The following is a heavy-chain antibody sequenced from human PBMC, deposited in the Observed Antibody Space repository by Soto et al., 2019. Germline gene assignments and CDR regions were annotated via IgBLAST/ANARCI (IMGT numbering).Heavy chain of an antibody. CDR3: ARLHNRRSWYLPH. CDR2: IYPGDSDT. J-gene: IGHJ4*02. D-gene: IGHD6-13*01. V-gene: IGHV5-51*01. Sequence: GESMKISCQGSGYSITSYSSGWVRQLPGKGLEWMGIIYPGDSDTRYSPSFQGQVTISADKSISTAYLQWSSLKASDTAMYYCARLHNRRSWYLPHWGQGTLVTVSS. CDR1: GYSITSYS.